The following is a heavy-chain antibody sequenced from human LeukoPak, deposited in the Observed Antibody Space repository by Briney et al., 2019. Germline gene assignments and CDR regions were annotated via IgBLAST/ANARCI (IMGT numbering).Heavy chain of an antibody. J-gene: IGHJ5*02. V-gene: IGHV3-7*05. CDR3: ARASDPWLQLT. D-gene: IGHD5-24*01. Sequence: GGSLRLSCAASGFTFSNYWMIWVRQAPGKGLEWVGNIKQDGSEQRYADSVRGRFSISRDNAQTSLYLQMNSLRAEDTAVYYCARASDPWLQLTWGQGTLVTVSS. CDR2: IKQDGSEQ. CDR1: GFTFSNYW.